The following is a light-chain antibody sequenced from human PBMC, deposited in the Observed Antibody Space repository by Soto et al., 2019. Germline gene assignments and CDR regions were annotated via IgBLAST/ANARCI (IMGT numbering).Light chain of an antibody. J-gene: IGKJ1*01. V-gene: IGKV1-5*03. Sequence: DIHMSLSPSTMSGSVGGRVTITYRPSQTISSWLAWYQQKPRKAPKLLMYKASTLKSGVPSRFSGSGSGREFTLTISSLQPDDFATDYCQHYNSYLEAFGQGTKVDI. CDR3: QHYNSYLEA. CDR2: KAS. CDR1: QTISSW.